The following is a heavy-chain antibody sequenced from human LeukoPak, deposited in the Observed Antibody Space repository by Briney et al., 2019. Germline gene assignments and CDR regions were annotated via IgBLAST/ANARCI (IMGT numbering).Heavy chain of an antibody. CDR1: GYTFTGYY. Sequence: ASVKVSCKASGYTFTGYYMHWVRQAPGQGLEWMGWINPNSGGTNYAQKFQGRVTMTRDTSISTAYMELSRLRSDDTAVYYCARDLFPPQAAGMYHFDYWGQGTLVTVSS. V-gene: IGHV1-2*02. J-gene: IGHJ4*02. CDR2: INPNSGGT. CDR3: ARDLFPPQAAGMYHFDY. D-gene: IGHD6-13*01.